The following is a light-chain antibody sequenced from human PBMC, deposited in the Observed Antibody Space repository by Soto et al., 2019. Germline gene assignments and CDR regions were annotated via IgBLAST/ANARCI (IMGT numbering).Light chain of an antibody. CDR2: GSS. J-gene: IGKJ1*01. CDR1: QAIRNA. Sequence: DIQMTQSPASLSASVGDRVTITCRASQAIRNALAWYQQKPGRAPKRLIYGSSSLQSGVPSRFSGSGSGTEFTLTISSLQPEDFATYYCLQHNVFPRTFGQGTKVEI. CDR3: LQHNVFPRT. V-gene: IGKV1-17*01.